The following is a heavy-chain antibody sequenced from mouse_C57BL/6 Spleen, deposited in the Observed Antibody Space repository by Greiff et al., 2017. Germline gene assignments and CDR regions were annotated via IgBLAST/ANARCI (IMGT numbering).Heavy chain of an antibody. D-gene: IGHD1-1*01. CDR1: GYTFTSYW. J-gene: IGHJ4*01. CDR2: IDPSDSYT. Sequence: VQLQQPGAELVKPGASVKLSCKASGYTFTSYWMQWVKQRPGQGLEWIGEIDPSDSYTNYNQKFKGKATLTVDTSSSTAYMQLSSLTSEDAAVYYCARSVAKDAMEGWGQGTSVSVSS. CDR3: ARSVAKDAMEG. V-gene: IGHV1-50*01.